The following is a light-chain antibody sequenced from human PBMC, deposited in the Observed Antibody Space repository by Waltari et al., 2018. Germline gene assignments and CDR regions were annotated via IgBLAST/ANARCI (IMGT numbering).Light chain of an antibody. CDR3: VLYMGRGIRV. V-gene: IGLV8-61*01. Sequence: QTVVTQEPSFSVSPGGTVTLPCGLSSGSVSTSYYPSWYQQTPGQAPRTLIYNTNTRSSGVPDRFSGSILGNKAALTITGAQADDECDYYCVLYMGRGIRVFGGGTKLTVL. CDR2: NTN. J-gene: IGLJ2*01. CDR1: SGSVSTSYY.